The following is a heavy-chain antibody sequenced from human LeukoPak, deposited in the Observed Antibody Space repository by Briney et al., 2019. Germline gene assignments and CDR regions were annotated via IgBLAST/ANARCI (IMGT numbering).Heavy chain of an antibody. V-gene: IGHV3-30*04. CDR1: GFTFSSYA. J-gene: IGHJ4*02. D-gene: IGHD2-15*01. CDR3: ARGGYCSGGSCYSVGYFDY. Sequence: PGRSLRLSCAASGFTFSSYAMHWVRQAPGKGLEWVAVISYDGSNKYYADSVKGRFTISRDNAKNSLYLQMNSLRAEDTAVYYCARGGYCSGGSCYSVGYFDYWGQGTLVTVSS. CDR2: ISYDGSNK.